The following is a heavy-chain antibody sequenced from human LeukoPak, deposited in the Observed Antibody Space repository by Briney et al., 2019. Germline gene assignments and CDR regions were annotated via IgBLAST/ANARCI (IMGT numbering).Heavy chain of an antibody. D-gene: IGHD3-10*01. J-gene: IGHJ4*02. CDR2: ILYDGSDK. CDR3: AKGFDYFDY. V-gene: IGHV3-30*02. CDR1: GFTFSSFG. Sequence: TGGSLRLSCAASGFTFSSFGMHWVRQAPGKGLEWVAFILYDGSDKYYADSVKGRFTISRDNSKNTLYLQMNSLRAEDTAVYYCAKGFDYFDYWGRGTLVTVSS.